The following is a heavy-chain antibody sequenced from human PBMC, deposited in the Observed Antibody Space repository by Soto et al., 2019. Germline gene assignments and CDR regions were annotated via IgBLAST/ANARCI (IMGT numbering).Heavy chain of an antibody. CDR2: IYYRGST. J-gene: IGHJ5*02. D-gene: IGHD3-3*02. Sequence: SETLSLTCTVSGGSISSGGYYWRWLRQQPGKGQEWIGYIYYRGSTYYNPSLKSRVTISVDTSKNQFSLKLSSVTAADTAVDYCARGSFFQQFDPWGQGTLVTVSS. CDR3: ARGSFFQQFDP. CDR1: GGSISSGGYY. V-gene: IGHV4-31*03.